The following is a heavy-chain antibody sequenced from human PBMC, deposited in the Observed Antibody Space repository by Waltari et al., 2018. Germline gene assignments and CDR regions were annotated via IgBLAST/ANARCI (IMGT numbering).Heavy chain of an antibody. D-gene: IGHD3-22*01. CDR3: ARQSYYDESGHD. V-gene: IGHV4-39*01. CDR2: ISYSGTT. CDR1: GGSIRRSGYY. Sequence: QLELQESGPGLVKPSETLSLTCRVSGGSIRRSGYYWVWIRQPPGNGLEWIGSISYSGTTYYNPSRNSRVARSVDTSKNQFSLKLTSVTAADTAMYFCARQSYYDESGHDWGQGTLVTVSS. J-gene: IGHJ4*02.